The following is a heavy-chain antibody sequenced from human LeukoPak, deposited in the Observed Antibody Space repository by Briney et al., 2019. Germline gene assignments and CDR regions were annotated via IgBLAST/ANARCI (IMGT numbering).Heavy chain of an antibody. D-gene: IGHD5-24*01. CDR2: IYYNWDT. V-gene: IGHV4-39*01. CDR1: GGSISSSRYY. J-gene: IGHJ3*01. CDR3: ASPREMATIYDAFDV. Sequence: SETLSLTCTVSGGSISSSRYYWGWIRQPPGKGLEWIGTIYYNWDTYYNPSLNSRSTISVDTSKNQFSLKLSSVTAADTAVYYCASPREMATIYDAFDVWGQGTMVIVSS.